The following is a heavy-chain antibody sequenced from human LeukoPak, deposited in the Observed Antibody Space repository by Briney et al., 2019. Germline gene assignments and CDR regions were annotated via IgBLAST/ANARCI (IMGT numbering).Heavy chain of an antibody. CDR2: IIPIFGIA. D-gene: IGHD2-8*01. CDR1: GGTFSSYA. J-gene: IGHJ6*02. V-gene: IGHV1-69*04. Sequence: GASVKVSCKASGGTFSSYAISWVRQAPGQGLEWMGRIIPIFGIANYVQKFQGRVTITADKSTSTAYMELSSLRSEDTAVYYCARAAGGYCTNGVCYYGMDVWGQGTTVTVSS. CDR3: ARAAGGYCTNGVCYYGMDV.